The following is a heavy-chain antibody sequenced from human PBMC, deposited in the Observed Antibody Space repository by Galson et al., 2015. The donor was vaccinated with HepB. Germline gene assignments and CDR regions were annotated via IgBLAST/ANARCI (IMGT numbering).Heavy chain of an antibody. Sequence: SLRLSCAASGFTFSSYWMNWVRQAPGKGLEWVANIKQDGSEKYYVDSLKGRFSISRDNARSSLYLQMNSLRAEDTAVYYCMTGHYGPGHGGQGTLVTVSS. CDR3: MTGHYGPGH. CDR2: IKQDGSEK. V-gene: IGHV3-7*03. J-gene: IGHJ4*02. CDR1: GFTFSSYW. D-gene: IGHD4-17*01.